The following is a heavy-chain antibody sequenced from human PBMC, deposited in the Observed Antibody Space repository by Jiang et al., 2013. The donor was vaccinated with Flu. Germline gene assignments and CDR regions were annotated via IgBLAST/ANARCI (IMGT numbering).Heavy chain of an antibody. D-gene: IGHD3-16*01. V-gene: IGHV4-59*08. J-gene: IGHJ3*02. CDR3: ARHFADIMIVGSSAFDI. Sequence: GSGLVKPSETLSLICTVSGASIRRYSWSWIRESPGKGLEWIGYIYNNGSTNYSPSLKSRVTMSIDTSKKQFSLKLNSVTAADTAVYYCARHFADIMIVGSSAFDIWGQGTMVTVSS. CDR1: GASIRRYS. CDR2: IYNNGST.